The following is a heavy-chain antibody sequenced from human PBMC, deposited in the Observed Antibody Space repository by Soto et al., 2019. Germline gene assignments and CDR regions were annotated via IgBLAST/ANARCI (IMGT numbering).Heavy chain of an antibody. CDR1: GFTFSSYG. V-gene: IGHV3-33*01. J-gene: IGHJ2*01. CDR2: IWYDGSNK. D-gene: IGHD3-22*01. CDR3: ARESDSSGYRYWYFEL. Sequence: QVQLVESGGGVVQPGRSLRLSCAASGFTFSSYGMHWVRQAPGKGLEWVAVIWYDGSNKYYADSVKGRFTISRDNSKNTLYLQMNSLRAEDTAVYYCARESDSSGYRYWYFELWGRGTLVTVSS.